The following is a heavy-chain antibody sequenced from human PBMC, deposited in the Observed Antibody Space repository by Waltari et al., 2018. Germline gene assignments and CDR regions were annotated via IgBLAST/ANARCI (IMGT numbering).Heavy chain of an antibody. J-gene: IGHJ4*02. CDR1: GYSFTDYY. CDR3: ARLRGYFDQFDY. D-gene: IGHD3-22*01. Sequence: QVQLVQSGAEVKKPGASVKVSCKASGYSFTDYYIHWVRQAPGQGLEWMGRTIPKRGGINYAQNYQARVTMTWDTSISTAFMELSDLRSDDTAVYYCARLRGYFDQFDYWGQGTLVSVSS. CDR2: TIPKRGGI. V-gene: IGHV1-2*06.